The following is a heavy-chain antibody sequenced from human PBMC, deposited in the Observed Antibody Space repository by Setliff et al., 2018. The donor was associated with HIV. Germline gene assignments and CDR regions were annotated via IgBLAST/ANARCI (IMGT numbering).Heavy chain of an antibody. V-gene: IGHV4-39*01. CDR2: IYYNGDT. D-gene: IGHD6-6*01. Sequence: SETLSLTCNVSGGFVSRSSYYWGWIRQPRGKRLEWIGTIYYNGDTQYNPSFKSRVIMSADTSKNQFSLRLISVTAADTAVYYCVRMEATRPPRGLDYWGPGTLVTVSS. CDR1: GGFVSRSSYY. CDR3: VRMEATRPPRGLDY. J-gene: IGHJ4*02.